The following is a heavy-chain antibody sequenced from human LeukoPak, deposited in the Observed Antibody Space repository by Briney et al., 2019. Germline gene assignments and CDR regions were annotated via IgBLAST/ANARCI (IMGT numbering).Heavy chain of an antibody. CDR2: IYEGGGR. Sequence: GGSLRLSCAASEFTVSNSYMTWVRQAPGKGLEWVSVIYEGGGRYYGDSVKGRFTISKDNFENTVYLQMNSLRADDTAMYYCARVDTVSGRLVWGQGTLVTVSS. D-gene: IGHD5-18*01. J-gene: IGHJ4*02. CDR3: ARVDTVSGRLV. V-gene: IGHV3-53*01. CDR1: EFTVSNSY.